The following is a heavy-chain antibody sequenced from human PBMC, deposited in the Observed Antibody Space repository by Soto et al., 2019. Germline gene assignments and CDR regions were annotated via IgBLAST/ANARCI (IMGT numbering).Heavy chain of an antibody. V-gene: IGHV3-33*08. CDR1: GFTFNDYG. CDR3: AREFCQTEPVILSLEHCSGVDV. J-gene: IGHJ6*02. D-gene: IGHD3-16*02. CDR2: IRRDGANE. Sequence: GGSLRLSCVASGFTFNDYGIHWVRQAPGKGLEWVSAIRRDGANEYYADSVKGRLTISRDNSKDTLFLQMSSLRAEDTAVYYCAREFCQTEPVILSLEHCSGVDVWGQGTTVTVSS.